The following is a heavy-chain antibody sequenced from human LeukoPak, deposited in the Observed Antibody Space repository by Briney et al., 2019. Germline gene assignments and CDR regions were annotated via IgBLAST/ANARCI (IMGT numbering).Heavy chain of an antibody. D-gene: IGHD6-19*01. J-gene: IGHJ5*02. V-gene: IGHV1-8*01. Sequence: ASVKVSCKASGYTFITYDINWVRQATGQGLEWMGWMNPNSGNTGYAQNCQGRVTMTRNTSISTAYMELSSLRSEDTAVYYCARSGAVAGSWFDPWGQGTLVTVSS. CDR3: ARSGAVAGSWFDP. CDR2: MNPNSGNT. CDR1: GYTFITYD.